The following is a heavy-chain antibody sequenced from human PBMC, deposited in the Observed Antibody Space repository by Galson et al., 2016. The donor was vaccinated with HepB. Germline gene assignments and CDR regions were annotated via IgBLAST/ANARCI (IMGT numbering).Heavy chain of an antibody. V-gene: IGHV6-1*01. CDR1: GDIVSSNSAG. Sequence: CAISGDIVSSNSAGWNWIRQSPSRGLEWLGRTFYRSNWQNDYAESVKSRITINPDTSRNQFSLQLNSVTPEDTAVYYCARSYLLGRCFGWWGPGTPVTVSS. CDR2: TFYRSNWQN. CDR3: ARSYLLGRCFGW. J-gene: IGHJ4*02. D-gene: IGHD7-27*01.